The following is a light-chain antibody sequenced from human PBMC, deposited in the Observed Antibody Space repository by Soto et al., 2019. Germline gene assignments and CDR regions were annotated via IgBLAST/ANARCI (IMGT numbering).Light chain of an antibody. CDR1: QNVSSY. V-gene: IGKV3-11*01. CDR3: EQGGHWKMT. CDR2: DVS. Sequence: EIVLTQSPATLSLSPGERATLSCRASQNVSSYLAWYQQKPGQDPRLLIYDVSNRATGIPARFSGSASGTDFTLTISRLEPADFAVYYCEQGGHWKMTFGPGTNVDIK. J-gene: IGKJ3*01.